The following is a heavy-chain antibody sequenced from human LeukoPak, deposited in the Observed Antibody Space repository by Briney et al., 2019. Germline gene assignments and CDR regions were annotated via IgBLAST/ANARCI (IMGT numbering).Heavy chain of an antibody. CDR2: IRSYSSYI. V-gene: IGHV3-21*01. J-gene: IGHJ4*02. D-gene: IGHD3-10*01. Sequence: GGSLRLSCAASGFTFDTYNFNWVRQAPGKGLEWVATIRSYSSYIHYADSVKGRFTISRDNSKNTLYLQMNSLRAEDTAVYYCATRYYYGSGSYKLLDYWGQGTLVTVSS. CDR3: ATRYYYGSGSYKLLDY. CDR1: GFTFDTYN.